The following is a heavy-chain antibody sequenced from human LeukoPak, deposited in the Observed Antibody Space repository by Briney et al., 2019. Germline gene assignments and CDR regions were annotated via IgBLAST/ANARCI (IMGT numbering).Heavy chain of an antibody. Sequence: DPGGSLRLSCAASGFTFSNFWMTWVRQAPGKGLEWVANIKQDGSEKYYLDSVKGRFTISRDNAKNSLYLQMNSLRAEDTAVYYCARGQYYYDSSGYFDYWGQGTLVTVSS. D-gene: IGHD3-22*01. CDR3: ARGQYYYDSSGYFDY. CDR2: IKQDGSEK. CDR1: GFTFSNFW. V-gene: IGHV3-7*03. J-gene: IGHJ4*02.